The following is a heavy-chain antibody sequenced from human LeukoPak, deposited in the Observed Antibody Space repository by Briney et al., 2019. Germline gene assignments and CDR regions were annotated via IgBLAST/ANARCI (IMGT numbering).Heavy chain of an antibody. CDR3: ARDPVHFTNWFDP. Sequence: GGSLRLSCVASGFTFSSYAMSWVRQAPGKGLEWVSSFSSGGGSTYYADSVKGRFTISRDNSKNTLYLQMNSLRAGDTAVYYCARDPVHFTNWFDPWGQGTLVTVSS. CDR1: GFTFSSYA. V-gene: IGHV3-23*01. J-gene: IGHJ5*02. CDR2: FSSGGGST. D-gene: IGHD3-3*02.